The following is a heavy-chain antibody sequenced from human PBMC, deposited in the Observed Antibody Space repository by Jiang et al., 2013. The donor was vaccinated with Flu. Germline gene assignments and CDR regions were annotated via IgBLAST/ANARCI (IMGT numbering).Heavy chain of an antibody. D-gene: IGHD4-23*01. CDR1: GYTFTSYA. V-gene: IGHV7-4-1*02. Sequence: GYTFTSYAMNWVRQAPGQGLEWMGWINTDTENPTYAQGFTGRFVFSLDTSVSTAYLQISNLKAEDTAVYYCARVDGNGYSYGLDVWGQGTTVTVSS. J-gene: IGHJ6*02. CDR3: ARVDGNGYSYGLDV. CDR2: INTDTENP.